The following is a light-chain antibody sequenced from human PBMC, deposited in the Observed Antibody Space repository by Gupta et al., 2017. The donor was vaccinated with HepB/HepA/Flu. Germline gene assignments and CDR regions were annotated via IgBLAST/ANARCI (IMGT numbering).Light chain of an antibody. V-gene: IGKV1-39*01. CDR1: KRIANN. CDR3: QQSYSTPRN. J-gene: IGKJ1*01. CDR2: TPS. Sequence: DDQMTHPQSSWSASLGGRATIPCRASKRIANNLNWYQQKPGKAPKLLIYTPSNLKSGVPSRFSGSGSGTEFTLTIRKLQPEEFASYYCQQSYSTPRNFGHGTKVEVK.